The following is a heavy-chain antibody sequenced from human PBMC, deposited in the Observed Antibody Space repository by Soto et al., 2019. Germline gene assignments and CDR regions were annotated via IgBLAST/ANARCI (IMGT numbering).Heavy chain of an antibody. Sequence: SETLSLTCAVYGGSFSGYYWSWIRQPPGKGLEWIGEINHSGSTNYSPSLKSRVTISVDTSKNQFSLKLSSVTAADTAVYYCARKGFNRDIVVVVAATPRFLFDPWGQGTLVTVSS. CDR3: ARKGFNRDIVVVVAATPRFLFDP. CDR1: GGSFSGYY. CDR2: INHSGST. J-gene: IGHJ5*02. V-gene: IGHV4-34*01. D-gene: IGHD2-15*01.